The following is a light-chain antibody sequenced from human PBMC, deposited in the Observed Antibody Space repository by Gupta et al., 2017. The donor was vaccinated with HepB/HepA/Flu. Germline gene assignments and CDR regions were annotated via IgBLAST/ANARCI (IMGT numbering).Light chain of an antibody. Sequence: QSVLTQPPSVSGTPGQRVSVSCSGSSSNIGVNTVNWYQQLPGAAPKLLIYTTTKRPSGVPDRFSASKSGTSASLAISGLQSEDEADYYCAAWDDSLNGEVFGGGTKLTGL. CDR3: AAWDDSLNGEV. CDR1: SSNIGVNT. V-gene: IGLV1-44*01. J-gene: IGLJ2*01. CDR2: TTT.